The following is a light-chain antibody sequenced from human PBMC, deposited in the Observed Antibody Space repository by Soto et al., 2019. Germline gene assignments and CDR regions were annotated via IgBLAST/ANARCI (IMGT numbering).Light chain of an antibody. CDR3: QQYKSLPYT. V-gene: IGKV1-5*03. CDR1: QNIDNW. J-gene: IGKJ2*01. Sequence: DIQMTQSPATLSASVGDRVTITCRASQNIDNWLAWFQQKPGKAPNLLIYKASTLETGAPSRFSGSGSGAEFTLTISSLQADDFATYFCQQYKSLPYTFGQGTKLEMK. CDR2: KAS.